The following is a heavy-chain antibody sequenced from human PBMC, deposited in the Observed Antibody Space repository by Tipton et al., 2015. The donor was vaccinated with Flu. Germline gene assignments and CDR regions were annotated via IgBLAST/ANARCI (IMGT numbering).Heavy chain of an antibody. CDR1: GFTFSKSA. D-gene: IGHD1-26*01. V-gene: IGHV3-23*01. Sequence: SLRLSCAACGFTFSKSALSWVRQAPGKGLEWVSAFGGNGGTYYADSVKGRFTISRDNSKNTLYLQMNSLRAEDTAVYYCSREGGWELSSPHFDYWGQGTLVTVSS. J-gene: IGHJ4*02. CDR2: FGGNGGT. CDR3: SREGGWELSSPHFDY.